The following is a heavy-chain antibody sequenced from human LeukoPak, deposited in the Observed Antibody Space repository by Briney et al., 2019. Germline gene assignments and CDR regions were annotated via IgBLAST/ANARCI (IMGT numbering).Heavy chain of an antibody. CDR3: ARPGWLTNDAFDI. CDR2: IYYSGST. J-gene: IGHJ3*02. V-gene: IGHV4-59*08. Sequence: SETLSLTCTVSGGSISSYYWSWIRQPPGKGLEWIGYIYYSGSTNYNPSLKSRVTISVDTSKNQFSLKLSSVTAADTAVYYCARPGWLTNDAFDIWGQGTMVTVSS. CDR1: GGSISSYY. D-gene: IGHD5-12*01.